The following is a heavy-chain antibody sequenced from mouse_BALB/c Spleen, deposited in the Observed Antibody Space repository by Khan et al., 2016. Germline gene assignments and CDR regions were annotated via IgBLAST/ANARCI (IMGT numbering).Heavy chain of an antibody. Sequence: QVQLKQSGAELMKPGASGKISCKATGYTFSSYWIEWVKQRPGHGLEWIGEILPRSGTTNYNEKFKGKATFTADTSSNTAYLQLSSLTSEGSAVSYRARQSAPDYWGQGTTLTVSS. CDR3: ARQSAPDY. V-gene: IGHV1-9*01. CDR1: GYTFSSYW. CDR2: ILPRSGTT. D-gene: IGHD6-1*01. J-gene: IGHJ2*01.